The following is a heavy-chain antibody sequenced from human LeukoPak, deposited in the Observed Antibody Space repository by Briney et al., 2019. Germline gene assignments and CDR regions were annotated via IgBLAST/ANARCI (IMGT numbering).Heavy chain of an antibody. CDR1: GGSISSYY. CDR3: ARDSGTTGEVKFDP. J-gene: IGHJ5*02. V-gene: IGHV4-59*12. CDR2: IYYSGST. Sequence: SETLSLTCTVSGGSISSYYWSWIRQPPGKGLEWIGYIYYSGSTNYNPSLKSRVTMSVDTSKNQFSLKLSSVTAADTAVYYCARDSGTTGEVKFDPWGQGTLVTVSP. D-gene: IGHD3-10*01.